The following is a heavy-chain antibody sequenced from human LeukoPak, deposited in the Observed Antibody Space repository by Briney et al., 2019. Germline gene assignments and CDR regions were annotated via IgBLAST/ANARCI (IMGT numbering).Heavy chain of an antibody. Sequence: GGSLRLSCAASGFTFSDCYMSWIRQAPGKGPEWVSYISSSGSTIYYADSVKGRFTISRDNAKNSLYLQMNSLRAEDTAVYYCARGVSVVVTAMNAFDIWGQGTMVTVSS. CDR3: ARGVSVVVTAMNAFDI. V-gene: IGHV3-11*01. J-gene: IGHJ3*02. CDR1: GFTFSDCY. CDR2: ISSSGSTI. D-gene: IGHD2-21*02.